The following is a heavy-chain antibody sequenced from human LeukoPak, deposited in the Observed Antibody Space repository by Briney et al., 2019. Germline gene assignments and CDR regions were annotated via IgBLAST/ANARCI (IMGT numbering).Heavy chain of an antibody. CDR1: GFTFSSYS. CDR3: ARVGESLEDYYYYYMDV. D-gene: IGHD1-1*01. J-gene: IGHJ6*03. CDR2: ISSSSSYI. V-gene: IGHV3-21*01. Sequence: PGGSLRLSCAASGFTFSSYSMNWVRQAPGKGLEWVSSISSSSSYIYYADSVKGRFTISRDNAKNSLYLQMNSLRAEDTAVYYCARVGESLEDYYYYYMDVWGKGTTVTVSS.